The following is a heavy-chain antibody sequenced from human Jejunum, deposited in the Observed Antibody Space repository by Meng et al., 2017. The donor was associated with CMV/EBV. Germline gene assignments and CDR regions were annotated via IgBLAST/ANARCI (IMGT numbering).Heavy chain of an antibody. CDR2: IIPILGAT. Sequence: ASGVTLNNYGISWVRPAPGQGLDWMGKIIPILGATDYAQKFQGRVSITADKSTSTVFMELSSLRSEDTAIYYCARVTTFYYGLDVWGQGTTVTVSS. CDR3: ARVTTFYYGLDV. D-gene: IGHD1-1*01. CDR1: GVTLNNYG. V-gene: IGHV1-69*04. J-gene: IGHJ6*02.